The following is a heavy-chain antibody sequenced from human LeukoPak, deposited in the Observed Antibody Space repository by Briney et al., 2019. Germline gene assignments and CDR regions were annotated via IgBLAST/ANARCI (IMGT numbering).Heavy chain of an antibody. Sequence: GGSLRLSCAGSGFTFSNYWMSWVRQAPGKGLEWVANIKQDGSEKNYVDSVKGRFTISRDNAKHSLYLQMNSLRADDTAVYYCARRTAMVTVYYYYYMDVWGKGTTVTVSS. CDR3: ARRTAMVTVYYYYYMDV. J-gene: IGHJ6*03. V-gene: IGHV3-7*01. CDR1: GFTFSNYW. CDR2: IKQDGSEK. D-gene: IGHD5-18*01.